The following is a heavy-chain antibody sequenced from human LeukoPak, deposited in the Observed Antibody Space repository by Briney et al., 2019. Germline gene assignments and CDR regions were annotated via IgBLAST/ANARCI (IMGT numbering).Heavy chain of an antibody. CDR3: ARGPSMVRGVTASDY. CDR2: IWYDGSNK. V-gene: IGHV3-33*01. J-gene: IGHJ4*02. D-gene: IGHD3-10*01. CDR1: GFTFSSYG. Sequence: GGSLRLSCAASGFTFSSYGMHWVRQAPGKGLEWVAVIWYDGSNKYYADSVKGRFTISRDNSKNTLYLQMNSLRAEDTAVYYCARGPSMVRGVTASDYWGQGTLVTVSS.